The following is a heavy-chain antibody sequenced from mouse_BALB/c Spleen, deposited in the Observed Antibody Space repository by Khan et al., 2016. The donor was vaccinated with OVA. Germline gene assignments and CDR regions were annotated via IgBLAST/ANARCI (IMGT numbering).Heavy chain of an antibody. CDR2: ISTYYGDA. J-gene: IGHJ3*01. CDR3: TRGEKFAY. Sequence: QVQLKQSGAELVRPGVSVKISCKVSGYKFTDYAMHWVKQSHAKGLEWIGVISTYYGDADYSQKFKGKATMTVDRSSSTAYLELDRVTSADCARYYCTRGEKFAYWGQGTLVTVSA. D-gene: IGHD2-13*01. V-gene: IGHV1S137*01. CDR1: GYKFTDYA.